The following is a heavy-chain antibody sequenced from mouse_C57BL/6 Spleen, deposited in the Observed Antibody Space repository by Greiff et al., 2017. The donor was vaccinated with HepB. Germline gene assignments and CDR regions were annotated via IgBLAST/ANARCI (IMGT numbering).Heavy chain of an antibody. J-gene: IGHJ4*01. V-gene: IGHV1-75*01. Sequence: QVQLQQSGPELVKPGASVKISCKASGYTFTDYYINWVKQRPGQGLGWIGWIFPGSGSTYYNEKFKGKATLTVDKSSSTAYMVLSSLTSEDSAVYCCARCYDGSREDYAMDYWGQGTSVTVSS. CDR2: IFPGSGST. CDR3: ARCYDGSREDYAMDY. D-gene: IGHD1-1*01. CDR1: GYTFTDYY.